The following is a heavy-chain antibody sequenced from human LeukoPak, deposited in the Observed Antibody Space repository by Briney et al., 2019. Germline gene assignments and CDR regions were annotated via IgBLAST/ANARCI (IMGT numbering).Heavy chain of an antibody. J-gene: IGHJ5*02. CDR2: INHSGST. Sequence: SQTLSLTCAVYGGSFSGYYWSWIRQPPGKGLEWIGEINHSGSTNYNPSLKSRVTISVDTSKNQFSLKLSSVTAADTAVYYCARGIVVPAAIRNWFDPWGQGTLVTVSS. D-gene: IGHD2-2*01. CDR3: ARGIVVPAAIRNWFDP. V-gene: IGHV4-34*01. CDR1: GGSFSGYY.